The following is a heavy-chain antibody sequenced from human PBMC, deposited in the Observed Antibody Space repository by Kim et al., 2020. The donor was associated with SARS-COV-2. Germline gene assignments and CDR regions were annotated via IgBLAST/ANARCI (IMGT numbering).Heavy chain of an antibody. D-gene: IGHD6-13*01. CDR2: IWYDGSNK. CDR1: GFTFSSYG. J-gene: IGHJ4*02. CDR3: AREGRYSSSWWVVY. V-gene: IGHV3-33*01. Sequence: GGSLRLSCAASGFTFSSYGMHWVRQAPGKGLEWVAVIWYDGSNKYYADSVKGRFTISRDNFKNTLYLQMNSLRAEDTAVYYCAREGRYSSSWWVVYWGQGTLVTGSP.